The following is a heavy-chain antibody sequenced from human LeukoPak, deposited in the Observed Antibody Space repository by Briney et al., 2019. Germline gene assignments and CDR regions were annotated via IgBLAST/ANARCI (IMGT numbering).Heavy chain of an antibody. CDR2: INPSGGST. V-gene: IGHV1-46*01. D-gene: IGHD3-22*01. CDR3: AKALHYYDSSDEGGYFDY. Sequence: ASVKVSCKASGYTFTNYYVHWVRQAPGQGLVWMGIINPSGGSTTYAQAFQGKVTMTRDTSTSTVYMELSSLRSEDTAVYYCAKALHYYDSSDEGGYFDYWGQGTLVTVSS. CDR1: GYTFTNYY. J-gene: IGHJ4*02.